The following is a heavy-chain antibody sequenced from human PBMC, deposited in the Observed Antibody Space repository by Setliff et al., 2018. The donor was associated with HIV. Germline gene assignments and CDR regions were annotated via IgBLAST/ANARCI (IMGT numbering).Heavy chain of an antibody. Sequence: GESLKISCKGSGYSFTSYWINWVRQMPGKGLEWMGRIDPSDSYTNYNPSFQGHVTISADKSISTAYLQWSRLKASDTAMYYCASHDYYDSSVYYYRFDYWGQGTLVTVS. CDR2: IDPSDSYT. V-gene: IGHV5-10-1*01. CDR1: GYSFTSYW. CDR3: ASHDYYDSSVYYYRFDY. D-gene: IGHD3-22*01. J-gene: IGHJ4*02.